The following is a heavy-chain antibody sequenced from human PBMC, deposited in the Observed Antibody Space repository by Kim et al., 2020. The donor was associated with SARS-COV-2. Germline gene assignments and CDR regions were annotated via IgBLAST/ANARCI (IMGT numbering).Heavy chain of an antibody. CDR2: ISGSGGST. J-gene: IGHJ4*02. Sequence: GGSLRLSCAVSGFTFSSYAMSWVRQAPGKGLEWVSAISGSGGSTYYADSVKGRFTISRDNSKNTLYLQMNSLRAEDTAVYYCAKDGGSRFGGVIGSFDYWGQGTLVTVSS. CDR3: AKDGGSRFGGVIGSFDY. D-gene: IGHD3-16*02. CDR1: GFTFSSYA. V-gene: IGHV3-23*01.